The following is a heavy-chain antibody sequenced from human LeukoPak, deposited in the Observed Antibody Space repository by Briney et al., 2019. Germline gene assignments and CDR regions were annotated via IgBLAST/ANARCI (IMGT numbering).Heavy chain of an antibody. CDR2: IIPIFGTA. CDR3: FREEAAYDILTGYQGKYYFDY. Sequence: GSSVKVSCKASGGTFSSYAISWVRQAPGQGLEWMGGIIPIFGTANYAQKFQGRVTITADESTSTAYMELSSLRSEDTAVYYCFREEAAYDILTGYQGKYYFDYWGQGTLVTVSS. J-gene: IGHJ4*02. CDR1: GGTFSSYA. V-gene: IGHV1-69*01. D-gene: IGHD3-9*01.